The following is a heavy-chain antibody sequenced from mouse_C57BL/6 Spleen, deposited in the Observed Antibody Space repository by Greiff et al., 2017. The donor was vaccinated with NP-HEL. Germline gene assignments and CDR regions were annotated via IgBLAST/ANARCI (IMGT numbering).Heavy chain of an antibody. CDR3: ARSLYGSSYFDY. D-gene: IGHD1-1*01. Sequence: QVQLQQPGAELVRPGSSVKLSCKASGYTFTSYWMDWVKQRPGQGLEWIGNIYPSDSETHYNQKFKDKATLIVDKSSSTAYMQLSSLTSEDSAVYYCARSLYGSSYFDYWGQGTTLTVSS. CDR2: IYPSDSET. J-gene: IGHJ2*01. CDR1: GYTFTSYW. V-gene: IGHV1-61*01.